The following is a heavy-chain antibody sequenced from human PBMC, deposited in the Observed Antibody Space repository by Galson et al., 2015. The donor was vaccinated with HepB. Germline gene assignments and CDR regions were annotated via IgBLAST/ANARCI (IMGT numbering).Heavy chain of an antibody. CDR2: ISAYNGNT. Sequence: SVKVSCKASGYTFTSYGISWVRQAPGQGLEWMGWISAYNGNTNYAQKLQGRVTMTTDTSTSTAYMELRSLRSDDTAVYYCAREYYSSSWYTESWVDVWGQGTTVTVSS. V-gene: IGHV1-18*01. CDR3: AREYYSSSWYTESWVDV. CDR1: GYTFTSYG. D-gene: IGHD6-13*01. J-gene: IGHJ6*02.